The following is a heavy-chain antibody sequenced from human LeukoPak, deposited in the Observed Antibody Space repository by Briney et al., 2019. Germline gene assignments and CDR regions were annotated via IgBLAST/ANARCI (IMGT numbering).Heavy chain of an antibody. Sequence: GGSLRLSCAASGFTFSSYSMNWVRQAPGKGLEWVSSISSSSSYIYYADSVKGRFTISRDNAKNSLYLQMNSLRAEDTAIYYCASRKYGEIYAYGDSWGQGTLVTVSS. D-gene: IGHD3-10*01. CDR3: ASRKYGEIYAYGDS. V-gene: IGHV3-21*04. CDR1: GFTFSSYS. CDR2: ISSSSSYI. J-gene: IGHJ4*02.